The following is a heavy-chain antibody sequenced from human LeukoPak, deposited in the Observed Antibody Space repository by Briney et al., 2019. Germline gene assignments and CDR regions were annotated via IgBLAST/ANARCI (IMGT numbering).Heavy chain of an antibody. D-gene: IGHD4-17*01. V-gene: IGHV3-30*18. J-gene: IGHJ4*02. CDR3: AKDHDDYGDQTPDY. CDR2: ISYDGSNK. Sequence: PGGSLRLSCAASGFTFSSYGMHWVRQAPGKGLEWVAVISYDGSNKYYADSVKGRFTISRDNSKNTLYLQMNSLRAEDTAVYYCAKDHDDYGDQTPDYWGQGTLVTVSS. CDR1: GFTFSSYG.